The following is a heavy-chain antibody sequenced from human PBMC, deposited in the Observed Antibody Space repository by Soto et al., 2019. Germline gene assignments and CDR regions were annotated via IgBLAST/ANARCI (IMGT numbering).Heavy chain of an antibody. CDR2: ISAKSGDT. V-gene: IGHV1-18*01. Sequence: GASVKVSCKASGYTFTSYGFSWVRQAPGQGLEWVGWISAKSGDTNPAKTLQGRVTLTTDTSTGTAYMDLRSLRSDDTAVYYCARDFRSSCTGNSCIYFDYWGQGTQVTVSS. D-gene: IGHD2-2*01. CDR3: ARDFRSSCTGNSCIYFDY. J-gene: IGHJ4*02. CDR1: GYTFTSYG.